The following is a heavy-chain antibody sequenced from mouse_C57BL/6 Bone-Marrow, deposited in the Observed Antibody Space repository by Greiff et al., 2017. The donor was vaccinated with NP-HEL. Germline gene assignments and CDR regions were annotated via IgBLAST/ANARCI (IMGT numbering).Heavy chain of an antibody. CDR1: GYSITSGYY. CDR3: ARALSH. Sequence: VQLQQSGPGLVKPSQSLSLTCSVTGYSITSGYYWNWIRQFPGNKLEWMGYISYDGSNNYNPSLKNRISITRDTSKNQFFLKLNSVTTEDTATYYCARALSHWGQGTLVTVSA. J-gene: IGHJ3*01. V-gene: IGHV3-6*01. CDR2: ISYDGSN.